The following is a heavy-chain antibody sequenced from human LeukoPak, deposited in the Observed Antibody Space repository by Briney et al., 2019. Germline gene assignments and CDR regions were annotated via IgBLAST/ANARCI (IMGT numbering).Heavy chain of an antibody. D-gene: IGHD2-15*01. CDR1: GYTFTSYG. CDR2: ISAYNGNT. V-gene: IGHV1-18*01. CDR3: ARGPSIVVVVAAIGEYFQH. Sequence: GASVKVSCKASGYTFTSYGISWVRQAPGQGLEWMGWISAYNGNTNYAQKLQGRVTMTTDTSTSTAYMELSSLRSEDTAVYYCARGPSIVVVVAAIGEYFQHWGQGTLVTVSS. J-gene: IGHJ1*01.